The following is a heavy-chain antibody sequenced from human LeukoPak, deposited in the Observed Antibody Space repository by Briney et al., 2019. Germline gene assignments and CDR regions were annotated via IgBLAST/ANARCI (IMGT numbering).Heavy chain of an antibody. CDR1: GYSISSGSYY. D-gene: IGHD3-10*01. CDR3: ARDSPNYYGSRMDV. CDR2: IYTSGST. Sequence: MASETLSLTCTVSGYSISSGSYYWSWIRQPAGKGLEWIGRIYTSGSTNYNPSLKSRVTISVDTSKNQFSLKLSSVTAADTAVYYGARDSPNYYGSRMDVWGKGTTVTISS. V-gene: IGHV4-61*02. J-gene: IGHJ6*04.